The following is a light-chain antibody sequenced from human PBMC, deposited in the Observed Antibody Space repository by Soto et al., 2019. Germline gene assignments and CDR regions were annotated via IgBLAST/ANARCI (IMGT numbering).Light chain of an antibody. J-gene: IGKJ5*01. Sequence: TPSXXSGEXAPLXXRXSERVASNYLAWYQEKPGQAPRLLIYDASSRATGVPGRFSGRGSGTDFTLTISSLEPEDFAVCYCQQRGRSPPTFAEGTRMEI. CDR2: DAS. V-gene: IGKV3-20*01. CDR1: ERVASNY. CDR3: QQRGRSPPT.